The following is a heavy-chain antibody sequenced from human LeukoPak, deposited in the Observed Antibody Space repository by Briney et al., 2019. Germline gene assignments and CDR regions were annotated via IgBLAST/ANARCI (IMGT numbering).Heavy chain of an antibody. CDR2: TNSDGTGT. V-gene: IGHV3-74*01. CDR1: GFTFSPYW. CDR3: TRSARTYFDY. J-gene: IGHJ4*02. Sequence: PGGSLRLSCAASGFTFSPYWMHWFRQVPGKGLVWVSRTNSDGTGTTYADSVKGRSIISRENAKNTVYLQMNSLRAEDTAVYYCTRSARTYFDYWGQGTLVTVSS.